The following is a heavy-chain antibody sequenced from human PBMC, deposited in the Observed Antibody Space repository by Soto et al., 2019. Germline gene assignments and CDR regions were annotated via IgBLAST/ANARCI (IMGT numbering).Heavy chain of an antibody. D-gene: IGHD4-17*01. CDR1: GFTFSNYW. CDR3: GRVPLDGNYANGVDV. V-gene: IGHV3-7*03. Sequence: PGGSLRLSCAASGFTFSNYWMTWVRQAPGKGLEWVANIKEDGSEKNYVDSVKGRFIISRDNAKNSLFLQMNSLRADDTAVYYCGRVPLDGNYANGVDVWGQGTTVTVSS. CDR2: IKEDGSEK. J-gene: IGHJ6*02.